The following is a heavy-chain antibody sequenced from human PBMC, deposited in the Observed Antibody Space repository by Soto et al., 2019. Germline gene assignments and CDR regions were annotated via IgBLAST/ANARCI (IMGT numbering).Heavy chain of an antibody. D-gene: IGHD4-4*01. V-gene: IGHV3-23*01. CDR1: GFTFSSYA. CDR2: ISGSGGST. Sequence: GGSLRLSCAASGFTFSSYAMSWVRQAPGKGLEWVSAISGSGGSTYYADSVKGRFTISRGNSKNTRYLQMNSLRAEDTAVYYCAKGSKGYSNGHRFLLTRYYYYYMDVWGKGTTVTVSS. CDR3: AKGSKGYSNGHRFLLTRYYYYYMDV. J-gene: IGHJ6*03.